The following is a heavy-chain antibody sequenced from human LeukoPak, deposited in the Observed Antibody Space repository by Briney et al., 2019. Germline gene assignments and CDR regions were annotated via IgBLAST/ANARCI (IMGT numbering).Heavy chain of an antibody. CDR3: ARVTGYTIEDYFDY. Sequence: NPSETLSLTCTVSGGSISSYYWSWIRQPPGKGPEWIGYIYYSGSTNYNPSLKSRVTISVKTSKNQFSLKLRSVTAADTAVYYCARVTGYTIEDYFDYWGQGTLVTVSS. CDR2: IYYSGST. V-gene: IGHV4-59*01. CDR1: GGSISSYY. J-gene: IGHJ4*02. D-gene: IGHD3-9*01.